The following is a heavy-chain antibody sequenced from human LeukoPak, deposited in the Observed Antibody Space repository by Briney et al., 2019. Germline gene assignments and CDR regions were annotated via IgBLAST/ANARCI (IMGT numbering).Heavy chain of an antibody. Sequence: PGGSLRLSCAASGFTFSSYELNWVRQAPGKGLEWISYITLSGTTMYYADSVKGRFTISRDNAKTSLHLQMNSLRVEDTAVYYCVVHSATSCYWGQGTLVTVS. D-gene: IGHD1-26*01. CDR1: GFTFSSYE. CDR3: VVHSATSCY. J-gene: IGHJ4*02. CDR2: ITLSGTTM. V-gene: IGHV3-48*03.